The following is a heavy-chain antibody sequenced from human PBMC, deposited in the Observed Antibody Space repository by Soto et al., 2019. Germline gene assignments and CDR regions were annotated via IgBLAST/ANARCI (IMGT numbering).Heavy chain of an antibody. CDR2: ISYDGSNK. Sequence: QVQLVESGGGVVQPGRSLRLSCAASGFTFSSYGMHWVRQAPGKGLEWVAVISYDGSNKYYADSVKGRFTTSRDNSKNTLYLQMNSLRAEDTAVYYCAKDTILSDCYDSSGRYYYYYGMDVW. J-gene: IGHJ6*01. V-gene: IGHV3-30*18. CDR1: GFTFSSYG. CDR3: AKDTILSDCYDSSGRYYYYYGMDV. D-gene: IGHD3-22*01.